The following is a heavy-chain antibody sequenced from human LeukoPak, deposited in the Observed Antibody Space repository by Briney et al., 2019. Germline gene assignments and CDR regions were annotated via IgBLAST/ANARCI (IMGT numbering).Heavy chain of an antibody. CDR3: ARDGYSFGHDFDY. CDR1: GFTFSSYW. D-gene: IGHD5-18*01. J-gene: IGHJ4*02. CDR2: IKGDGSST. Sequence: PGGSLRLSCAASGFTFSSYWMRWVRHTPGKGLVWVSRIKGDGSSTSYADSVKGPFTISRDNAKNTLYLQMNSLRAEDTAVYYCARDGYSFGHDFDYWGQGTLVTVSS. V-gene: IGHV3-74*01.